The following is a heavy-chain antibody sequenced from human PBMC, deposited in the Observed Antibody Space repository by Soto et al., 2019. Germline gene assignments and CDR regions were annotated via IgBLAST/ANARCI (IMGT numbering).Heavy chain of an antibody. Sequence: GGSLRLSCAASGFTLSSFEMNWVRQDPGQGLEWVSYISSSGRAIHYADFVKGRLTITRDNAKNSRYLQMNSLGAEDTAVYYCARAGYCSTPSCSYYGMDVWGQGTTVTVSS. CDR1: GFTLSSFE. CDR2: ISSSGRAI. V-gene: IGHV3-48*03. J-gene: IGHJ6*02. CDR3: ARAGYCSTPSCSYYGMDV. D-gene: IGHD2-2*01.